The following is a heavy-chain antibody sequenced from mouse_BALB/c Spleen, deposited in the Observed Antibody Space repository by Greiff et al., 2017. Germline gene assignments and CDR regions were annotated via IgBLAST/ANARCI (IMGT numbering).Heavy chain of an antibody. D-gene: IGHD1-1*01. CDR3: AREYYYGSLYAMDY. CDR2: ISSGSSTI. V-gene: IGHV5-17*02. CDR1: GFTFSSFG. Sequence: EVKLMESGGGLVQPGGSRKLSCAASGFTFSSFGMHWVRQAPEKGLEWVAYISSGSSTIYYADTVKGRFTISRDNPKNTLFLQMTSLRSEDTAMYYCAREYYYGSLYAMDYGGQGTSVTVSS. J-gene: IGHJ4*01.